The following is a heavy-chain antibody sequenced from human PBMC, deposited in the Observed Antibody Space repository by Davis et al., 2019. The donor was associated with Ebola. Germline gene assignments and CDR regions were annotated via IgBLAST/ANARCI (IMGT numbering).Heavy chain of an antibody. CDR3: AKGVSDALDT. Sequence: GGSLRLSCTASGFTVSSNHMSWVRQAPGKGLEWVSGIHRDGDHKYYAGSVRGRFTVSRDNSRNTMYLDIRDLRVEDTAVYHCAKGVSDALDTWGQGTLVTVSS. CDR1: GFTVSSNH. J-gene: IGHJ3*02. V-gene: IGHV3-23*01. CDR2: IHRDGDHK.